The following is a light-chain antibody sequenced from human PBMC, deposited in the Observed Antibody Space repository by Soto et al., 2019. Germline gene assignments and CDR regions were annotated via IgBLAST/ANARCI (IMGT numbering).Light chain of an antibody. Sequence: EIVMTQSPATLSVSLGERATLSCRASQSVSGNLAWFQQRPGQAPRLLNYGSSTRATGIPARFSGSKSGTEFTLTISSLQSEDFAVYYCQQYNNWPLTFGGGTKVEIK. CDR1: QSVSGN. CDR2: GSS. V-gene: IGKV3-15*01. CDR3: QQYNNWPLT. J-gene: IGKJ4*01.